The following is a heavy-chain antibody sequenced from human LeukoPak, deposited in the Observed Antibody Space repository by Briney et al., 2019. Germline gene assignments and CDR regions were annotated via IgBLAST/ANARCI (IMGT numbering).Heavy chain of an antibody. J-gene: IGHJ3*02. Sequence: GGSLRLSCAASGFTFSSYGMHWVRQAPGKGLVWVSQTNTDGTITDYADSAKGRFTISRDNAEKTLNLQMESLRVDDTAVYYCVRRRGSYWYDLGPAFNMWGQGTMVTVSS. D-gene: IGHD1-26*01. CDR3: VRRRGSYWYDLGPAFNM. CDR2: TNTDGTIT. V-gene: IGHV3-74*01. CDR1: GFTFSSYG.